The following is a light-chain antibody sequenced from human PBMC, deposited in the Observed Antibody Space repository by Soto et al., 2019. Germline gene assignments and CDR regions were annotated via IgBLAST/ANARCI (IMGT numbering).Light chain of an antibody. CDR3: QQRSNWPVT. J-gene: IGKJ1*01. CDR2: GAS. V-gene: IGKV3D-20*02. Sequence: ENVLTQSPGTLSLSPGERATLSCRASQSLSSSYLAWYQQKPGQAPRLLIYGASSRATGIPDRFSGSGSGTDFTLTISSLEPEDFAVYYCQQRSNWPVTFGQGTKVDIK. CDR1: QSLSSSY.